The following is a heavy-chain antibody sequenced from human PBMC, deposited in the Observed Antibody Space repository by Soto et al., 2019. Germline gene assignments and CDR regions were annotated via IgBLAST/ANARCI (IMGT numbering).Heavy chain of an antibody. Sequence: EVQLLESGGDLVQPGGSLRLSCAASGFTFSSYAMSWVRQAPGKGLEWVSTISGSGGNTYYADSVKGRFTISRDNSKNTLYLQMNSLRAEYTALYYCAKVPRYCSGGSCFGGYFDCWGQGTLVTVSS. D-gene: IGHD2-15*01. V-gene: IGHV3-23*01. CDR1: GFTFSSYA. CDR3: AKVPRYCSGGSCFGGYFDC. J-gene: IGHJ4*02. CDR2: ISGSGGNT.